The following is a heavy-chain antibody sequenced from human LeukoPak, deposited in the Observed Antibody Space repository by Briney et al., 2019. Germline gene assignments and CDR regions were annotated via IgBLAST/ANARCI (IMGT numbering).Heavy chain of an antibody. CDR1: GFTLSTYE. J-gene: IGHJ3*02. Sequence: GGSLRLSCATSGFTLSTYEMTWVRQAPGKGLEWVSFISSSTSHTFYADSVKGRFTIFRDTAKNSLYLQMNNLRGEDTAVYYCARDVSSSTRAFDIWGQGTMVAVS. CDR3: ARDVSSSTRAFDI. D-gene: IGHD2-8*01. CDR2: ISSSTSHT. V-gene: IGHV3-48*03.